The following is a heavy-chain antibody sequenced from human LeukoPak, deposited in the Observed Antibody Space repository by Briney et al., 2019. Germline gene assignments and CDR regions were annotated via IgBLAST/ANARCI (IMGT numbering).Heavy chain of an antibody. CDR2: ISAYNGNT. V-gene: IGHV1-18*04. D-gene: IGHD6-13*01. J-gene: IGHJ5*02. CDR1: GYTFTSYG. Sequence: GASVKVSCKASGYTFTSYGISWVQQAPGQGLEWMGWISAYNGNTNYAQKLQGRVTMTTDTSTSTAYMELRSLRSDDTAVYYCAREAWRAAAGRGAYNWFDPWGQGTLVTVSS. CDR3: AREAWRAAAGRGAYNWFDP.